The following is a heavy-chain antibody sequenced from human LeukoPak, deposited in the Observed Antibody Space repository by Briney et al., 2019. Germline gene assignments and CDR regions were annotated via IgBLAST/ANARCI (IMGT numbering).Heavy chain of an antibody. CDR1: GFTFSSYG. CDR2: ISYDGSNK. Sequence: GRSLRLSCAASGFTFSSYGMHWVRQAPGKGLEWVAVISYDGSNKYYADSVKGRFTISRDNSKNTLYLQMNSLRAEDTAVYYCAKADYDSSGYCDYWGQGTLSPSPQ. J-gene: IGHJ4*02. CDR3: AKADYDSSGYCDY. V-gene: IGHV3-30*18. D-gene: IGHD3-22*01.